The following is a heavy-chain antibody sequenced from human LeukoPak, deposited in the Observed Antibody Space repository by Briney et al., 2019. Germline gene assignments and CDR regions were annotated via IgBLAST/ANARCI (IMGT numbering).Heavy chain of an antibody. J-gene: IGHJ5*02. CDR1: GGSFSGFY. D-gene: IGHD1-26*01. Sequence: PSETLSLTCAVYGGSFSGFYWSWIRQPPGKGLGWIGEINHSGSTKYNPSLKSRVTISVDTSKNQFSLKLSSVTAADTAVYYCARALIVGATTTRWFDPWGQGTLVTGSS. CDR2: INHSGST. V-gene: IGHV4-34*01. CDR3: ARALIVGATTTRWFDP.